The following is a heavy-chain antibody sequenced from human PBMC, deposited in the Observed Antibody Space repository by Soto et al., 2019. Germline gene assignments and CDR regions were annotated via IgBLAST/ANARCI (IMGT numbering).Heavy chain of an antibody. CDR2: ISYDGSNK. V-gene: IGHV3-30*18. J-gene: IGHJ6*02. CDR1: GFTCSSYG. D-gene: IGHD5-18*01. Sequence: QVKLVESGGGVVQPGRSLRLSCAASGFTCSSYGMPWVRQAPGKGLEWMAVISYDGSNKYYADSVKGRFTISRDNSKNTLYLQMNSLRAEDTDVYYCAKDKGPYSYGPYGMDVWGQGTTVTVSS. CDR3: AKDKGPYSYGPYGMDV.